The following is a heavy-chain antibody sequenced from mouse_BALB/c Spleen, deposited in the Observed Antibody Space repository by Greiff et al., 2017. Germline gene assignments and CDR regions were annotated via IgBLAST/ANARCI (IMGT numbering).Heavy chain of an antibody. D-gene: IGHD1-1*01. Sequence: EVQRVESGGGLVQPGGSLKLSCAASGFTFSSYGMSWVRQTPDKRLELVATINSNGGSTYYPDSVKGRFTISRDNAKNTLYLQMSSLKSEDTAMYYCARDTNYYGSYYAMDYWGQGTSVTVSS. J-gene: IGHJ4*01. CDR3: ARDTNYYGSYYAMDY. V-gene: IGHV5-6-3*01. CDR2: INSNGGST. CDR1: GFTFSSYG.